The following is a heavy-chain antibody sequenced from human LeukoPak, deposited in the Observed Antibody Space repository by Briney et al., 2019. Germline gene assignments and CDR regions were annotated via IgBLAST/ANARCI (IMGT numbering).Heavy chain of an antibody. CDR3: ARDRSSSILGTDYFDY. CDR2: ISSGSSYI. V-gene: IGHV3-21*01. J-gene: IGHJ4*02. CDR1: GFTVSTNS. D-gene: IGHD1-14*01. Sequence: GGSLRLSCTVSGFTVSTNSMNWVRQAPGKGLEWVSSISSGSSYIYYADSVKGRFTISRDNAKNSLYLQMNSLRAEDTAVYYCARDRSSSILGTDYFDYWGQGTLVTVSS.